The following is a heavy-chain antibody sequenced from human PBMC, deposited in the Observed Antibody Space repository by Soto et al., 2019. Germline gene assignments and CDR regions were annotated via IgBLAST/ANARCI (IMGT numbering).Heavy chain of an antibody. CDR1: GGSINSGGYY. J-gene: IGHJ4*02. CDR3: ARVGRHPTDHDFGIDY. D-gene: IGHD3-3*01. CDR2: IYYSGST. Sequence: QVQLQESGPGLVKPSQTLSLTCTVSGGSINSGGYYWSWIRQHPGKGLEWIGYIYYSGSTYYNPSLQSRVTISVDTSKNQFSLKLSSVTAADTAVYYCARVGRHPTDHDFGIDYWGQGTLVTVSS. V-gene: IGHV4-31*03.